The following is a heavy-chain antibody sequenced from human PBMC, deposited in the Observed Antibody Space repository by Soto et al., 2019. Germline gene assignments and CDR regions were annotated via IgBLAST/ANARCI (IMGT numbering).Heavy chain of an antibody. CDR1: GFTVSSNY. V-gene: IGHV3-53*01. CDR3: ARDPGSCSGGSCYPYYFDY. CDR2: IHSGGST. D-gene: IGHD2-15*01. Sequence: GGSLRLSCAASGFTVSSNYMSWVRQAPGKGLEWVSVIHSGGSTYYADSVKGRFTISRDNSKNTLYLQMNSLRAEDTAVYYCARDPGSCSGGSCYPYYFDYWGQGTLVTVSS. J-gene: IGHJ4*02.